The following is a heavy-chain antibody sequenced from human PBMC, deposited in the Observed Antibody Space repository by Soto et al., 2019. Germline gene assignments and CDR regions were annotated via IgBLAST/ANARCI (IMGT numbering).Heavy chain of an antibody. J-gene: IGHJ4*02. V-gene: IGHV6-1*01. D-gene: IGHD5-18*01. CDR1: GDSVSSNVVS. Sequence: SQTLSLTCAISGDSVSSNVVSWNLIRQSPSRGLEWLGRTYYRAKWFYDYAESLKSRITIHPDTSKNQFPLQLNSVTPDDTAVYYCARARGSGYGYNDYWGQGPLVTVSS. CDR3: ARARGSGYGYNDY. CDR2: TYYRAKWFY.